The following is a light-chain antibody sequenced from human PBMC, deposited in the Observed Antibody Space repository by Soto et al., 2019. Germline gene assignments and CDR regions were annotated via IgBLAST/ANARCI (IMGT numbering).Light chain of an antibody. CDR1: QTLRRTY. CDR3: QQYGNSPIT. Sequence: EIVMTQSPATLSVSPGERATLSCRASQTLRRTYIAWYQQKPGQAPRVLIYGTSSRATGIPDRFSGSGSGTDFTLTISRLEPEDFAVYYCQQYGNSPITFGQGTRLEIK. CDR2: GTS. V-gene: IGKV3-20*01. J-gene: IGKJ5*01.